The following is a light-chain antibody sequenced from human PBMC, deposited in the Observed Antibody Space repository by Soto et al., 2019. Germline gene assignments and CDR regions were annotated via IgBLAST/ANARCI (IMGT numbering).Light chain of an antibody. CDR1: QSVSSN. J-gene: IGKJ2*01. CDR3: QQYNNWPPST. V-gene: IGKV3-15*01. CDR2: GAS. Sequence: EMVMTQSPATLPVSPGEVATLSCRASQSVSSNLAWYQQKPGQAPRLLIYGASTRATGIPARFSGSGSGTEFTLTISSLQSEDFAVYYCQQYNNWPPSTFGQGTKLEIK.